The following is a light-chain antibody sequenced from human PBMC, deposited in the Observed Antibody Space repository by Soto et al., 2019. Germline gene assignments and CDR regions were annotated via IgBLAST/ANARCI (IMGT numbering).Light chain of an antibody. J-gene: IGLJ1*01. CDR2: EVT. Sequence: QSALTQPPSASGSPGQSVTISCTETSSDVGGYNYVSWYQQHPGKAPKLMIYEVTQRPSGVPDRFSGSKSGNTASLTVSGLQAEDEADYYCSSFAGNNNRGVFGSGTKLTVL. V-gene: IGLV2-8*01. CDR1: SSDVGGYNY. CDR3: SSFAGNNNRGV.